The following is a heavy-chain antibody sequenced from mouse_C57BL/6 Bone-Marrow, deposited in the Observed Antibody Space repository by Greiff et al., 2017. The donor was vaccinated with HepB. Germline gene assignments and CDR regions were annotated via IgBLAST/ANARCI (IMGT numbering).Heavy chain of an antibody. CDR3: ARRRLYYYGSSFYWYFDV. CDR1: GFTFSDYY. CDR2: ISNGGGST. Sequence: EVKLEESGGGLVQPGGSLKLSCAASGFTFSDYYMYWVRQTPEKRLEWVAYISNGGGSTYYPDTVKGRFTISRDNAKNTLYLQMSRLKSEDTAMYYCARRRLYYYGSSFYWYFDVWGTGTTVTVSS. J-gene: IGHJ1*03. V-gene: IGHV5-12*01. D-gene: IGHD1-1*01.